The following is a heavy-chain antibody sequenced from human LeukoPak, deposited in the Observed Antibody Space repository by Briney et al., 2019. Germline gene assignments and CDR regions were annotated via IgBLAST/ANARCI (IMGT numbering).Heavy chain of an antibody. J-gene: IGHJ4*02. D-gene: IGHD6-25*01. CDR3: ARSSDSSDLGY. V-gene: IGHV3-33*01. Sequence: GGSLRLSCAASGFTFRSYGMHWVRQAQGKGLEWVAVIWSDGSQQHYADSVKGRFTISRDNSKNTLYLQMNSLRVDDTAVYYCARSSDSSDLGYWGQGTLVTVSS. CDR1: GFTFRSYG. CDR2: IWSDGSQQ.